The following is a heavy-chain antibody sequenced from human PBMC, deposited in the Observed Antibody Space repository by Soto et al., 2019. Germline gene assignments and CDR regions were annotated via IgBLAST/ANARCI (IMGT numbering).Heavy chain of an antibody. CDR2: VSHDGRNT. CDR3: AKGGRQWLVTSDFNY. Sequence: VQLVDSVGGVVQPGRSLRLSCAASGFTFSDYAMHWVRQAPGKGLEWVAVVSHDGRNTHYADSVKGRFTISIDRSKNTVSLEMTSLRAEDTDVYYCAKGGRQWLVTSDFNYWGQGALVTVSS. CDR1: GFTFSDYA. D-gene: IGHD6-19*01. V-gene: IGHV3-30*18. J-gene: IGHJ4*02.